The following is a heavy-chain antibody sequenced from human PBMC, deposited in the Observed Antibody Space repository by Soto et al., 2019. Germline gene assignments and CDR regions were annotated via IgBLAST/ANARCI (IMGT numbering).Heavy chain of an antibody. D-gene: IGHD5-12*01. CDR3: ASWELSDMVATGFDY. Sequence: GGSLRLSCAASGFTFSSYGMHWVRQAPGKGLEWVAVISYDGSNKYYADSVKGRFTISRDNSRNTLYLQMNSLRAEDTAVYYCASWELSDMVATGFDYWGQGTLVTVSS. V-gene: IGHV3-30*03. CDR1: GFTFSSYG. J-gene: IGHJ4*02. CDR2: ISYDGSNK.